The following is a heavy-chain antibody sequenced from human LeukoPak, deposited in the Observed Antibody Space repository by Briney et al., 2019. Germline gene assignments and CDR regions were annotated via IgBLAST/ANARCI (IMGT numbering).Heavy chain of an antibody. CDR3: ASTYYYDSSGYPTDAFDI. CDR1: GYSFTSYW. D-gene: IGHD3-22*01. V-gene: IGHV5-51*01. CDR2: IYPGDSDT. Sequence: GESLNISCKGSGYSFTSYWIGWVRQMSGKGLDCMGIIYPGDSDTRYSPSFQGQVTISADKSISTAYLQWSSLKASDTAMYYCASTYYYDSSGYPTDAFDIWGQGTMVTVSS. J-gene: IGHJ3*02.